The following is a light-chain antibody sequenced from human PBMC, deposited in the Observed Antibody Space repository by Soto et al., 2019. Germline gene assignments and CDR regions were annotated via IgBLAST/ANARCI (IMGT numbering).Light chain of an antibody. Sequence: DIQMTQSPSTLSASVGDRVTITCRASQSISSFLAWYQQKPGRAPELLIYGASTLESWVPSRFSGRGSGTDFTLTISSLQPEDFATYFCQQADSFPLTFGGGTKVDIK. CDR2: GAS. CDR1: QSISSF. J-gene: IGKJ4*01. CDR3: QQADSFPLT. V-gene: IGKV1-12*01.